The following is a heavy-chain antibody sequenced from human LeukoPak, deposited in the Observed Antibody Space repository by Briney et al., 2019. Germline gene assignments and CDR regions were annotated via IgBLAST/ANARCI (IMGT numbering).Heavy chain of an antibody. CDR3: ARDSVVVREFDP. CDR1: GGSISSGGYY. CDR2: SYYSGST. J-gene: IGHJ5*02. D-gene: IGHD2-15*01. V-gene: IGHV4-31*03. Sequence: SETLSLTCTVSGGSISSGGYYWSWIRQHPGKGLERIGYSYYSGSTYYNPSLKSRVNISVDTSKNQFSLKLSSVTAADTAVYYCARDSVVVREFDPWGQGTLVTVSS.